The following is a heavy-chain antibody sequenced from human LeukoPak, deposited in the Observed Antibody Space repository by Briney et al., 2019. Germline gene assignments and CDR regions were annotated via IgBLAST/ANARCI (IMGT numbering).Heavy chain of an antibody. CDR3: AKLRVSDSSGYYWDY. Sequence: GSLRLSCAASGFTFSSYAMSWVRQAPGKGLEWVSAISGSGGSTYYADSVKGRFTISRDNSKNTLYLQMNSLRAEDTAVYYCAKLRVSDSSGYYWDYWGQGTLVTVSS. D-gene: IGHD3-22*01. CDR1: GFTFSSYA. V-gene: IGHV3-23*01. CDR2: ISGSGGST. J-gene: IGHJ4*02.